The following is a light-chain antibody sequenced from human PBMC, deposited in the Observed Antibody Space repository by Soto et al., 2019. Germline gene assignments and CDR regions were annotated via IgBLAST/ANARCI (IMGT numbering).Light chain of an antibody. CDR2: GAS. Sequence: IQLTQSPSSLSASVGDRVTITCRASQGISSYLAWYQQKPGKAPKLLIYGASDLETGVPSRFSGSGSGTGFTFTISSLQPEDFATYYCQQYESLPLTFGQGTRLEIK. J-gene: IGKJ5*01. CDR3: QQYESLPLT. V-gene: IGKV1-33*01. CDR1: QGISSY.